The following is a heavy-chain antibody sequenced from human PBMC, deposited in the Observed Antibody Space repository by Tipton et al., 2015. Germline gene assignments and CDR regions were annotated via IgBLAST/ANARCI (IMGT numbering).Heavy chain of an antibody. CDR1: GYSFSTYW. Sequence: QLVQSGAEVKKPGESLKISCKGSGYSFSTYWIGWVRQMPGKGLEWMGIIYPGDSDTRYSPSFQGQVTISADKSISTAYLQWSSLKASDTAMYYCARHVSFYYDTHGSDALDIWAQGTMVTVSS. CDR3: ARHVSFYYDTHGSDALDI. J-gene: IGHJ3*02. D-gene: IGHD3-22*01. CDR2: IYPGDSDT. V-gene: IGHV5-51*01.